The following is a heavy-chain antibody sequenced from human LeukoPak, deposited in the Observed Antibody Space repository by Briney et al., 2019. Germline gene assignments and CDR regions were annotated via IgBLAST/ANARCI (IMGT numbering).Heavy chain of an antibody. Sequence: ASVKVSCKASGGTFSSYAISWVRQAPGQGLEWMGRIIPILGIANYAQKFQGRVTITADKSTSTAYMELSSLRSEDTAVYYCARGPSSGWYEDYWGQGTLVTVSS. CDR2: IIPILGIA. CDR3: ARGPSSGWYEDY. D-gene: IGHD6-19*01. CDR1: GGTFSSYA. J-gene: IGHJ4*02. V-gene: IGHV1-69*04.